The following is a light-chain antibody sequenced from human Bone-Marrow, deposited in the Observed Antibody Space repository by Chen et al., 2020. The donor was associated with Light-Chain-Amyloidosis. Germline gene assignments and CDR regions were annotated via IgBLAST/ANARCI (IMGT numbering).Light chain of an antibody. CDR3: QSADSSGTYEVV. CDR1: DLPTKY. Sequence: SYELTQPPSVSVSPGQTARITCSGDDLPTKYAYWYQQKPGQAPVLVLPNETTRPDAISEPFSGTRSGTTAALTLSGVQAKDEADNHCQSADSSGTYEVVFGGGTPLTVL. V-gene: IGLV3-25*03. CDR2: NET. J-gene: IGLJ2*01.